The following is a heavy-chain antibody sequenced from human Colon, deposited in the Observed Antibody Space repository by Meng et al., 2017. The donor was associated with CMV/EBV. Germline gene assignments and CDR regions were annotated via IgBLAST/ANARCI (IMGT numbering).Heavy chain of an antibody. D-gene: IGHD1-26*01. Sequence: GGSLRLSCAGSGFIFSDHYIDWVRQAPGKGLEWVGRVANKANSYTTEYGASVTGRFTFSRDDSENSVYLQMNSLKREDTAVYYCSKGYSGIDIYAFDIWGHGTMVTVSS. CDR3: SKGYSGIDIYAFDI. J-gene: IGHJ3*02. CDR1: GFIFSDHY. V-gene: IGHV3-72*01. CDR2: VANKANSYTT.